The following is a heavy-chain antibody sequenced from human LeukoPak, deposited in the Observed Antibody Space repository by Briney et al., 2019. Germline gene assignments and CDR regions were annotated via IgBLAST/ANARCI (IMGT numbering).Heavy chain of an antibody. Sequence: ASVKVSCKASGYTFTSYGISWVRQAPGQGLEWMGWISTYNGNTNYAQKVQGRVTMTTDTSTSTAYMELRSLRSDDTAMYYCARALDILTGPDYWGQGTLVTVSS. J-gene: IGHJ4*02. CDR2: ISTYNGNT. D-gene: IGHD3-9*01. V-gene: IGHV1-18*01. CDR1: GYTFTSYG. CDR3: ARALDILTGPDY.